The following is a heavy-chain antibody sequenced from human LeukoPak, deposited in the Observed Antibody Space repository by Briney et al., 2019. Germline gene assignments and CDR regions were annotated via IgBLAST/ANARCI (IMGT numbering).Heavy chain of an antibody. D-gene: IGHD2-15*01. CDR2: ISYDGSKK. Sequence: GRSLRLSCAASGFTFSSYAMHWVRQAPGKGLEWVAVISYDGSKKKYADSVKGRFTISRDNSKNTLYLQMNSLRAEDTAVYYCARDGVYCSGGSCYEVLYYFDYWGQGTLVTVSS. CDR1: GFTFSSYA. J-gene: IGHJ4*02. CDR3: ARDGVYCSGGSCYEVLYYFDY. V-gene: IGHV3-30*04.